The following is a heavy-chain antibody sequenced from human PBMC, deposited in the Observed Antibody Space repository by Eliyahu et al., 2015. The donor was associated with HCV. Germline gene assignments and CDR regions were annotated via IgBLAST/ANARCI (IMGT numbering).Heavy chain of an antibody. V-gene: IGHV1-69*06. Sequence: EVRKPGSSVKVSCKASGDTFSNYAVSWVRQAPGQGLEWMGGIIPRFGTANYAQKFQGRVTITADKSTSTAFMELSSLRSEDTAVYYCARDSSYSSTWYDGKLRPDSYWYFDLWGRGTLVIVSS. CDR1: GDTFSNYA. CDR3: ARDSSYSSTWYDGKLRPDSYWYFDL. D-gene: IGHD6-13*01. J-gene: IGHJ2*01. CDR2: IIPRFGTA.